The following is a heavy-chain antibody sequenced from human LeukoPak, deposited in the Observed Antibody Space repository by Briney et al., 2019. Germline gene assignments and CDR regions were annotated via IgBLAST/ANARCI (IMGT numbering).Heavy chain of an antibody. Sequence: SETLSLTCSVSDGSIRSHYWSWIRQPPGKGLEWIGYIYTTGSTNYNPSLKSRVVISIDTSKNQFSLKMTYVTAADTALYYCARGRGSASYYGSKVVYVDYWGQGTPVTVSS. V-gene: IGHV4-59*11. CDR1: DGSIRSHY. CDR3: ARGRGSASYYGSKVVYVDY. D-gene: IGHD1-26*01. CDR2: IYTTGST. J-gene: IGHJ4*02.